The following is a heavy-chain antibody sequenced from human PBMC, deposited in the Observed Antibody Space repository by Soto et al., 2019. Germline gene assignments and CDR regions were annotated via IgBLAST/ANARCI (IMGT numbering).Heavy chain of an antibody. D-gene: IGHD3-10*01. V-gene: IGHV3-23*01. CDR2: IGGSGGST. J-gene: IGHJ3*02. CDR3: AKDPYGSGSYYKVFLDAFDI. CDR1: GFTFSSYA. Sequence: EVQLLESGGGLVQPGGSLRLSCAASGFTFSSYAMSWVRQAPGKGLEWVSAIGGSGGSTYYADSVKGRFTISRDNSKNTLYLQMNSLRAEDTAVYYCAKDPYGSGSYYKVFLDAFDIWGQGTMVTVSS.